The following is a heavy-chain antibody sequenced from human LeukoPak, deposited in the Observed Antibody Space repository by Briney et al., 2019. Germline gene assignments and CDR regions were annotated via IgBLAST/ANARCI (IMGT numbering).Heavy chain of an antibody. Sequence: ASVKVSCKASGYTFTCYAMNWVRQAPGQGLEWMGWINTNTGNPTYAQGFTGRFVFSLDTSVSTAYLQISSLKAEDTAVYYCARVRSGWPHDAFDIWGQGTMVTVSS. CDR2: INTNTGNP. V-gene: IGHV7-4-1*02. CDR3: ARVRSGWPHDAFDI. D-gene: IGHD6-19*01. J-gene: IGHJ3*02. CDR1: GYTFTCYA.